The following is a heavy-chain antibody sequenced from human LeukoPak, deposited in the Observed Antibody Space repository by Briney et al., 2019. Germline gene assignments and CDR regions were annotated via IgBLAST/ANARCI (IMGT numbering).Heavy chain of an antibody. J-gene: IGHJ4*02. CDR2: IYYSGST. Sequence: SQTLSLTCTVSGGSISSGGYYWSWIRQHPGMGLEWIGYIYYSGSTYYNPSLKSRVTISVDTSKNQFSLKLSSVTAADTAVYYCAREARGPNVRPPKYYFDYWGQGTLVTVSS. V-gene: IGHV4-31*03. D-gene: IGHD3-10*02. CDR3: AREARGPNVRPPKYYFDY. CDR1: GGSISSGGYY.